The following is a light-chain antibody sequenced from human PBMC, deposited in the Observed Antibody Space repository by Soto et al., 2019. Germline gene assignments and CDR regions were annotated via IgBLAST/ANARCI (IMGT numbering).Light chain of an antibody. CDR3: MHGTHWNPN. V-gene: IGKV2-28*01. CDR2: FGS. J-gene: IGKJ5*01. CDR1: ESLLHTNGNKY. Sequence: LAVTLEKRASISCRLSESLLHTNGNKYLDWYLQKPGQSPQLXXYFGSTRASGVPDRFSGSGSGTDFTLKHSRVEDEDVGVYYCMHGTHWNPNVGQGTRLEIK.